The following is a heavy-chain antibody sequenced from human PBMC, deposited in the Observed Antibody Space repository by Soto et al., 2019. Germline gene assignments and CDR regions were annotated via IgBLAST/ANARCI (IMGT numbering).Heavy chain of an antibody. V-gene: IGHV1-69*13. CDR3: ARGPDGYNGFGTGN. CDR2: IIPIFGTA. CDR1: GGTFSSYA. D-gene: IGHD5-12*01. Sequence: GASVKVSCKASGGTFSSYAISWVRQAPGQGLEWMGGIIPIFGTANYAQKFQGRVTITADESTSTAYMELSSLRSEDTAVYYCARGPDGYNGFGTGNWGQGTLVTVSS. J-gene: IGHJ4*02.